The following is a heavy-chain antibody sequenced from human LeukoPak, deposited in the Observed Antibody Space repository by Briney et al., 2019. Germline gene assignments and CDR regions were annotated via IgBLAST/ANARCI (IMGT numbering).Heavy chain of an antibody. D-gene: IGHD3-9*01. Sequence: PSQTLSLTCTVSGDSISSGDYYWSWIRQPAGKGLEWIGRISSSGSTNYNPSLKSRVTISVDTSKNQFSLKLSSVTAADTAVYYCARDAVRYDILTGYRSRLDYWGQGTLVTVSS. CDR3: ARDAVRYDILTGYRSRLDY. CDR1: GDSISSGDYY. CDR2: ISSSGST. V-gene: IGHV4-61*02. J-gene: IGHJ4*02.